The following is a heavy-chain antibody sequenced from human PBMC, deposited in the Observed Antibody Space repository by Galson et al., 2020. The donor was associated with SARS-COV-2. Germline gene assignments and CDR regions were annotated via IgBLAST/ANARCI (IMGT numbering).Heavy chain of an antibody. CDR1: GGSFSGYY. Sequence: SQASETLSLTCAVYGGSFSGYYWSWIRQSPGKKLECIGEIYHDGSTNYNPSLKGRVTVSVDMSNNQFSLRLNSVTAADTAVYYCARRTWIYGGESVRWYFDLWGRGALVTVSS. J-gene: IGHJ2*01. CDR2: IYHDGST. V-gene: IGHV4-34*01. CDR3: ARRTWIYGGESVRWYFDL. D-gene: IGHD1-7*01.